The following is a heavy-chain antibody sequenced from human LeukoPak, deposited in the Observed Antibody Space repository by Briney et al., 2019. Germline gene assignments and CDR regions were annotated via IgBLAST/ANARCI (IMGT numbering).Heavy chain of an antibody. Sequence: SETLSLTCSVSGGPISSYYWSWIRQPAGKGLEWIGRIYTSRSTNYNPSLKSRVTMSVDTSKNQFSLKLSSVTAADTAVYYCARVAYAQYYFDYWGQGTLVTVSS. V-gene: IGHV4-4*07. D-gene: IGHD4-17*01. CDR3: ARVAYAQYYFDY. J-gene: IGHJ4*02. CDR1: GGPISSYY. CDR2: IYTSRST.